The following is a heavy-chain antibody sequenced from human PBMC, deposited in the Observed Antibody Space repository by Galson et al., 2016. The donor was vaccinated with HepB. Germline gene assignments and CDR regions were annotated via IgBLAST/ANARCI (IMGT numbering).Heavy chain of an antibody. D-gene: IGHD2-8*01. CDR1: GFTFSMYA. CDR2: ISHDGNYK. J-gene: IGHJ6*02. CDR3: AREACTFWVCHPHYYRLEV. Sequence: SLRLSCAASGFTFSMYAFHWVRQVPGKGLETVAIISHDGNYKHYAESVRGRFSVSRDTPKNTLFLEMNSLQVDDTAVYFCAREACTFWVCHPHYYRLEVWGQGTTVTVSS. V-gene: IGHV3-30*04.